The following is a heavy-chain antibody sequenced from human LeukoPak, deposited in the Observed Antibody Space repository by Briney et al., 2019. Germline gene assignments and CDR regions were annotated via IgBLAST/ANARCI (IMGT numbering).Heavy chain of an antibody. V-gene: IGHV4-59*08. D-gene: IGHD5-12*01. J-gene: IGHJ6*02. CDR1: GGSFHNYY. Sequence: SETLSLTCTVSGGSFHNYYWSWIRQPPGKGLEWIGYIYYNGNTKYNPSLKSRVTISLNASNNQFSLMLNSVTAADTAVYYCARRLNGYNVGGRDYFGMDVWGQGTTVTVS. CDR3: ARRLNGYNVGGRDYFGMDV. CDR2: IYYNGNT.